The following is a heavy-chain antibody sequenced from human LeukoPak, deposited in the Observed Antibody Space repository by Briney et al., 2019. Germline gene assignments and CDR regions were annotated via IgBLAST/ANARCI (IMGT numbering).Heavy chain of an antibody. CDR1: GFTFSSYG. V-gene: IGHV3-33*08. Sequence: PGRSLRLSCAASGFTFSSYGMHWVRQAPGKGLEWVAVIWHEGSNKYYADSVKGRFTISRDKSKNTLYLQMNNLRAEGTAVYYCARDVGSGGREGMDVWGQGTTVTVSS. CDR2: IWHEGSNK. CDR3: ARDVGSGGREGMDV. J-gene: IGHJ6*02. D-gene: IGHD2-15*01.